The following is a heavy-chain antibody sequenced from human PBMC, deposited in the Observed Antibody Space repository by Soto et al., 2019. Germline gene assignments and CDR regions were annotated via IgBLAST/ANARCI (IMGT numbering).Heavy chain of an antibody. CDR1: GGTFSSYA. CDR3: ARDDYGGNSGTAWYFDL. D-gene: IGHD4-17*01. J-gene: IGHJ2*01. V-gene: IGHV1-69*12. Sequence: QVQLVQSGAEVKKPGSSVKVSCKASGGTFSSYAISWVRQAPGQGLEWMGGIIPIFGTANYAQKFQGRVTITANESTSTAYMEPSSLRSEDTAVYYCARDDYGGNSGTAWYFDLWGRGTLVTVSS. CDR2: IIPIFGTA.